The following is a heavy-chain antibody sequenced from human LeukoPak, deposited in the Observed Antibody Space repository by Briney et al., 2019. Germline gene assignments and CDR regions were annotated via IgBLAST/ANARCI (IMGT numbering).Heavy chain of an antibody. CDR3: ARVGYYYDSSGYYSYFDY. D-gene: IGHD3-22*01. Sequence: PGGSLRLSCAASGFTFDDYGMSWVRQAPGKGLEWVSGINWNGGSTGYADSVKGRFTISRDNAKNSLHLQMNSLRAEDTALYYCARVGYYYDSSGYYSYFDYWGQGTLVTVSS. J-gene: IGHJ4*02. CDR1: GFTFDDYG. V-gene: IGHV3-20*04. CDR2: INWNGGST.